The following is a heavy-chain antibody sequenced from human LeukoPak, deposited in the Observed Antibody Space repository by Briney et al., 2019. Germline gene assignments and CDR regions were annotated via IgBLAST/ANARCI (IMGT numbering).Heavy chain of an antibody. J-gene: IGHJ5*02. Sequence: ASVKVSCKASGYTFTDYHMHWVRQAPGQGFEWMGWINPQSGDTKYAQNLQGRVTMTRDTSISTAYMDLSSLRSDDTAVYYCARELQLDGCTRINCYQPMVDPWGQGTLVTVTS. CDR2: INPQSGDT. CDR3: ARELQLDGCTRINCYQPMVDP. CDR1: GYTFTDYH. V-gene: IGHV1-2*02. D-gene: IGHD2-21*01.